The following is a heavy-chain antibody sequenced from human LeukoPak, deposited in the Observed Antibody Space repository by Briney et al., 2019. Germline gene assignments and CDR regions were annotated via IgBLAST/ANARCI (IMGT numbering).Heavy chain of an antibody. V-gene: IGHV3-7*01. D-gene: IGHD5-18*01. J-gene: IGHJ4*02. CDR3: ARDGPTAYFDY. Sequence: GGSLRLSCAASGFTFSAHWMTWVRQAPGKGLEWVANIKEDGSEEYYVDSVKGGFTISRDNAKNFVYLQMSSLRADDTALYYCARDGPTAYFDYWGQGTLVTVSS. CDR1: GFTFSAHW. CDR2: IKEDGSEE.